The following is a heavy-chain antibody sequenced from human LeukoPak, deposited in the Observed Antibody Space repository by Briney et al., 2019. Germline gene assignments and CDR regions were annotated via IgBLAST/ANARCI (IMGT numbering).Heavy chain of an antibody. CDR1: GFTFNNYA. J-gene: IGHJ4*02. Sequence: GGSLRLSCAASGFTFNNYAMSWVRQAPGKGLEWVAVISYDGSNKYYADSVKGRFTISRDNSKNTLYLQMNSLRAEDTAVYYCARSFGVVIPYFDYWGQGTLVTVSS. D-gene: IGHD3-3*01. V-gene: IGHV3-30-3*01. CDR3: ARSFGVVIPYFDY. CDR2: ISYDGSNK.